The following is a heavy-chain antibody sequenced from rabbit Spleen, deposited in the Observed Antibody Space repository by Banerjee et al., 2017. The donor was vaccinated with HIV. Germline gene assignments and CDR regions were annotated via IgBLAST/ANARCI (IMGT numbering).Heavy chain of an antibody. V-gene: IGHV1S45*01. CDR3: ARNYISSGWGINL. CDR1: GFSFSNKAV. CDR2: INAITGKP. J-gene: IGHJ4*01. D-gene: IGHD4-1*01. Sequence: QEQLVESGGGLVKPEGSLKLSCTASGFSFSNKAVMCWVRQAPGKGLEWIACINAITGKPVYANWAKGRSPFSKTSSTTVTLQMSSLTAADTATYFCARNYISSGWGINLWGPGTLVTVS.